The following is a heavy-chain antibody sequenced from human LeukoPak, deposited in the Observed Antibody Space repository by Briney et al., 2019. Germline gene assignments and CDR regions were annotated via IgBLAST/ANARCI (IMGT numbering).Heavy chain of an antibody. D-gene: IGHD5-18*01. CDR2: ISGTSRTI. J-gene: IGHJ4*02. CDR3: AKGGYNYGYVDY. CDR1: GFIFSSYT. Sequence: GGSLRLSCAASGFIFSSYTMTWVRQAPGKGLEWVSYISGTSRTIYYADSVKGRFTISRDNSKNTLYLQMNSLRAEDTAVYYCAKGGYNYGYVDYWGQGTLVTVSS. V-gene: IGHV3-23*01.